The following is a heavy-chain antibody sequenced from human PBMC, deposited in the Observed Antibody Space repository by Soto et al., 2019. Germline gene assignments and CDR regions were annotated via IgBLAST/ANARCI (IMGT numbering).Heavy chain of an antibody. CDR2: IDWDDDK. CDR3: ARIQGGPEYYYGMDV. V-gene: IGHV2-70*01. CDR1: GFSLSTSGMC. D-gene: IGHD2-15*01. Sequence: ESGPTLVNPTQTLTLTCTFSGFSLSTSGMCVSWIRQPPGKALEWLALIDWDDDKYYSTSLKTRLTISKDTSKNQVVLTMTNMDPVDTATYYCARIQGGPEYYYGMDVWGQGTTVTVSS. J-gene: IGHJ6*02.